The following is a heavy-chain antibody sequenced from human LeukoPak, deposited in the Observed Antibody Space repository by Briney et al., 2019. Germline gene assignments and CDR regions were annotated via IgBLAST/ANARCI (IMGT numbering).Heavy chain of an antibody. V-gene: IGHV3-23*01. J-gene: IGHJ4*02. Sequence: GGSLRLSCAASGFAFSSSVMTWDRQAPGKGLEWVSTITGSGGSTYYADSVKGRFTISRDNSKNTLYLQMNSLRAEDTAVYYCAKDGGIAIRLEDYWGQGTLVTVSS. CDR3: AKDGGIAIRLEDY. CDR1: GFAFSSSV. CDR2: ITGSGGST. D-gene: IGHD6-13*01.